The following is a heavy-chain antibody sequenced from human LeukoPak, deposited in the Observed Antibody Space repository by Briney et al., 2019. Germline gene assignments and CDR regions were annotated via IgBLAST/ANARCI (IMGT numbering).Heavy chain of an antibody. CDR3: TRVENYYASGNLQH. Sequence: PGGSLRLSCTASGFTFGDYAMSWVRQAPGKGLEWVGFIRNKAYGGTTEYAASVKGRFTISRDDSKSIAYLQMNSLKIEDSAVYYCTRVENYYASGNLQHWGQGTLVTVSS. CDR2: IRNKAYGGTT. J-gene: IGHJ1*01. V-gene: IGHV3-49*04. D-gene: IGHD3-10*01. CDR1: GFTFGDYA.